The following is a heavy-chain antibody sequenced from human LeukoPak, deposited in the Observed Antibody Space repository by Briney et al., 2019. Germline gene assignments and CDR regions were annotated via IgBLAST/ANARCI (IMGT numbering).Heavy chain of an antibody. D-gene: IGHD6-13*01. CDR3: ARDRHIAAAVYYYYMDV. Sequence: GASVKVSCKASVYTFTSYIISWVRQAPGQGLEWMGWINAYNGNTDYAQRVQGRVTMTTDTSTSTAYMELRSLRSDDTAVYYCARDRHIAAAVYYYYMDVWGKGTPVTVSS. CDR1: VYTFTSYI. J-gene: IGHJ6*03. CDR2: INAYNGNT. V-gene: IGHV1-18*01.